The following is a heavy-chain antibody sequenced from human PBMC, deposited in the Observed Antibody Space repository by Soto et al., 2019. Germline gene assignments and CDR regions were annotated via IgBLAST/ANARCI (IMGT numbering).Heavy chain of an antibody. Sequence: SETLSLAGTVDGGYFRGHVWGWSRQTPGKGVELIGEINNVXSTNYNPSLKSGVIKSVDTSKNQFSLKLSSVSAADTAVHYCAGVRGGSQYFYCYGMDVWGQGTTVTVSS. D-gene: IGHD1-26*01. J-gene: IGHJ6*02. CDR1: GGYFRGHV. CDR3: AGVRGGSQYFYCYGMDV. CDR2: INNVXST. V-gene: IGHV4-34*01.